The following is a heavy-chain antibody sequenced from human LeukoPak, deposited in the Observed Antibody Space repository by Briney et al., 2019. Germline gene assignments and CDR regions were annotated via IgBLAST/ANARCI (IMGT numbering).Heavy chain of an antibody. V-gene: IGHV3-7*01. Sequence: GGSLRLSCAASGLTFSSYWMTWVRQAPGKGLEWVANIKQDGSEKYYVDSVKGRFTISRDNAKNSLYLQMNSLRVEDTAVYYCVRGRGMDVWGQGTTGTVSS. CDR2: IKQDGSEK. CDR3: VRGRGMDV. CDR1: GLTFSSYW. J-gene: IGHJ6*02.